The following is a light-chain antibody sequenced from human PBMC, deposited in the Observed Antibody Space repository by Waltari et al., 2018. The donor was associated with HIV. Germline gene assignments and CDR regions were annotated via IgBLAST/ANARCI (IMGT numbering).Light chain of an antibody. CDR2: GVS. CDR3: SAYTMSGSLV. Sequence: QSALTQPASLSGSPGQSLTITCSGTGSDIGLSDLVSWYRQEPGKAPRLLIYGVSNRPSEISRRFSGSKARTTASLTISALQADDEGDYYCSAYTMSGSLVFGGGTKLTVL. J-gene: IGLJ2*01. V-gene: IGLV2-14*01. CDR1: GSDIGLSDL.